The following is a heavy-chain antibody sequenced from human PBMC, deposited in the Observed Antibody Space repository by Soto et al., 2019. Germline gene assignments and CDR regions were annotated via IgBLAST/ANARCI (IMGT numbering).Heavy chain of an antibody. Sequence: TLSLTCTVSGGSISSGGYYWSWIRQHPGKGLEWIGYIYYSGSTYYNPSLKSRVTISVDTSKNQFSLKLSSVTAADTAVYYCARQTSVWSGQYYYGMDVWGQGTTVTVS. CDR3: ARQTSVWSGQYYYGMDV. D-gene: IGHD3-3*01. CDR2: IYYSGST. J-gene: IGHJ6*02. V-gene: IGHV4-31*03. CDR1: GGSISSGGYY.